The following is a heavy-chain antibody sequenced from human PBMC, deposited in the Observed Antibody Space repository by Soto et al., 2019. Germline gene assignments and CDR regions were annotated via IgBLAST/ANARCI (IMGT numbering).Heavy chain of an antibody. Sequence: GGSLRLSXAASGFTFSSYAMSWVRQAPGKGLEWVSAISGSGGSTYYADSVKGRFTISRDNSKNTLYLQMNSLRAEDTAVYYCAKDFSLFHSYGYFDYWGQGTLVTVSS. CDR1: GFTFSSYA. V-gene: IGHV3-23*01. J-gene: IGHJ4*02. D-gene: IGHD5-18*01. CDR3: AKDFSLFHSYGYFDY. CDR2: ISGSGGST.